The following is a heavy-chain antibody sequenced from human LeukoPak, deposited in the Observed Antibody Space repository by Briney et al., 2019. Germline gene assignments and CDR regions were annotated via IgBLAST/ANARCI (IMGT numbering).Heavy chain of an antibody. J-gene: IGHJ2*01. CDR1: GGSISSSNW. D-gene: IGHD3-22*01. CDR2: IYHSGST. V-gene: IGHV4-4*02. CDR3: AASRFDSSGYSSFDL. Sequence: SGTLSLTCAVSGGSISSSNWWSWVRQPPGKGLEWIGEIYHSGSTNYNPSLKSRVTISVDKSKNQFSLKLSSVTAADTAVYYCAASRFDSSGYSSFDLWGRGTLVTVSS.